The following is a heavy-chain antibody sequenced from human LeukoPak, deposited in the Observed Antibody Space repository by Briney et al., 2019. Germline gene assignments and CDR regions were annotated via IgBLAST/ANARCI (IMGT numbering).Heavy chain of an antibody. Sequence: GGSLRLTCAASGFTFSSYWMSWVRQAPGKGLEWVANIKQDGSEKYYVDSVKGRFTISRDNAKNSLYLQMNSLRAEDTAVYYCASIYGSGSYLSLWAQGTLVTVSS. J-gene: IGHJ4*02. CDR3: ASIYGSGSYLSL. CDR2: IKQDGSEK. CDR1: GFTFSSYW. V-gene: IGHV3-7*01. D-gene: IGHD3-10*01.